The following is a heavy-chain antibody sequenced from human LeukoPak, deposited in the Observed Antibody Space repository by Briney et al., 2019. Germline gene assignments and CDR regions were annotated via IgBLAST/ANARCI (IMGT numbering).Heavy chain of an antibody. V-gene: IGHV3-20*04. CDR3: AAHLGYCSGGSCHGWFDP. CDR2: INWNGGST. Sequence: GGSLRLSCAASGFTFDDYGMSWVRQAPGKGLEWVSGINWNGGSTGYADSVKGRFTISRDNSKNTLYLQMNSLRAEDTAVYYCAAHLGYCSGGSCHGWFDPWGQGTLVTVSS. J-gene: IGHJ5*02. D-gene: IGHD2-15*01. CDR1: GFTFDDYG.